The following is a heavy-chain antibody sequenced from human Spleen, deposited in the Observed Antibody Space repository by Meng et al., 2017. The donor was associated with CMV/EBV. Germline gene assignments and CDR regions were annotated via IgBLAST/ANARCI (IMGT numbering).Heavy chain of an antibody. V-gene: IGHV3-23*03. J-gene: IGHJ4*02. Sequence: GESLKISCAASGFTFSSYAMSWVRQAPGKGLEWVSVIYSGGSSTYYADSVKGRFTISRDNSKNTLYLQMNSLRAEDTAVYYCARSYYDFWSGYPIDYWGQGTLVTVSS. CDR3: ARSYYDFWSGYPIDY. CDR2: IYSGGSST. D-gene: IGHD3-3*01. CDR1: GFTFSSYA.